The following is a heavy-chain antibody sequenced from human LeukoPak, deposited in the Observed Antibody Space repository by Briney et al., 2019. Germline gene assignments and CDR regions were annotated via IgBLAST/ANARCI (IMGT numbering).Heavy chain of an antibody. CDR2: ISGSDGST. CDR3: AKVEQWLVQAGVDY. Sequence: GGSLRLSCAASGLTFSSYAMSWVRQAPGKGLEWVSAISGSDGSTYYADSVKGRFTISRDNSKNTLYLQMNSLRAEDTAVYYCAKVEQWLVQAGVDYWGQGTLVTVSS. V-gene: IGHV3-23*01. D-gene: IGHD6-19*01. CDR1: GLTFSSYA. J-gene: IGHJ4*02.